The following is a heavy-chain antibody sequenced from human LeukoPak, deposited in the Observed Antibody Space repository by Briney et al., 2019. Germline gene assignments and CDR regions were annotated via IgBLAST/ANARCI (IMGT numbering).Heavy chain of an antibody. CDR3: AKDLVGCPGDY. CDR1: GFTFSSYG. J-gene: IGHJ4*02. V-gene: IGHV3-30*18. CDR2: ISYDGSNK. Sequence: PGGSLRLSCAASGFTFSSYGMHWVRQAPGKGVEWVADISYDGSNKYYAASVKGRFTISRDNSKNTLYLQMNSLRAEDTAVYYCAKDLVGCPGDYWGQGTLVTVSS. D-gene: IGHD3-9*01.